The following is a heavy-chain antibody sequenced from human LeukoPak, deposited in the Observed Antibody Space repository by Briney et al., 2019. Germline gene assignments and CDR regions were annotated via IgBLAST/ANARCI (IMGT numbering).Heavy chain of an antibody. Sequence: GGSLRLSCAASGFTFSSYGMHWVRQAPGKGLEWVAFIRYDGSSKYYADSVKGRFTISRDNSKNTLYLQMNSLGAEDTAVYYCASLRDPRGYSYGYPDGWFDPWGQGTLVTVSS. CDR2: IRYDGSSK. D-gene: IGHD5-18*01. J-gene: IGHJ5*02. V-gene: IGHV3-30*02. CDR1: GFTFSSYG. CDR3: ASLRDPRGYSYGYPDGWFDP.